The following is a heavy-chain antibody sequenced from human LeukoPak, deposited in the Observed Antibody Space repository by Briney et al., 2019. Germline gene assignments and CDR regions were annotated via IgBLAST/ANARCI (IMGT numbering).Heavy chain of an antibody. CDR2: IYYSGST. D-gene: IGHD6-19*01. CDR3: ARASSSGSFSFDY. Sequence: PSETLSLTCTVSGGSISSGGYYWSWIRQHPGKGLEWIGYIYYSGSTNYNPSLKSRVTISVDTSKNQFSLKLSSVTAADTAVYYCARASSSGSFSFDYWGQGTLVTVSS. V-gene: IGHV4-31*03. J-gene: IGHJ4*02. CDR1: GGSISSGGYY.